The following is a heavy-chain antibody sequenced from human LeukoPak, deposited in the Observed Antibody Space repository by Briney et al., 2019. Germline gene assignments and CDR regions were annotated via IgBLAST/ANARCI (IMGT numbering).Heavy chain of an antibody. Sequence: GGSLRLSCAASGFTFSSDAMGWVRQAPGKGLEWGSAISGSGDTYYADSVKGRFTISRDNSKNTLYLQMNSLRAEDTAVYYCATTGYSSRNYWGQGTLVTVSS. V-gene: IGHV3-23*01. CDR3: ATTGYSSRNY. CDR2: ISGSGDT. J-gene: IGHJ4*02. CDR1: GFTFSSDA. D-gene: IGHD6-13*01.